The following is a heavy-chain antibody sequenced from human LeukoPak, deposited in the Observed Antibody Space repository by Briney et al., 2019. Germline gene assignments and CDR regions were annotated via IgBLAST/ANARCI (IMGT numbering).Heavy chain of an antibody. Sequence: SETLSLTCAVYGGSSSGYYWSWIRQPPGKGLEWIGEINHGGSTNYNPSLKSRVTISVDTSKNQFSLKLSSVTAADTAVYYCARDERAGLSGYESPYYFDYWGQGTLVTVSS. CDR2: INHGGST. J-gene: IGHJ4*02. D-gene: IGHD5-12*01. CDR3: ARDERAGLSGYESPYYFDY. V-gene: IGHV4-34*01. CDR1: GGSSSGYY.